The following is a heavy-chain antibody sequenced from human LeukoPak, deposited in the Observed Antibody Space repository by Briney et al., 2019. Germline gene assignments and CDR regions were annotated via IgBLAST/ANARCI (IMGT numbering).Heavy chain of an antibody. CDR1: GFTFSNYG. Sequence: GGSLRLSCAASGFTFSNYGMHWVRQAPGKGLEWVAVISYDGSNKYYADSVKGRFTISRDNSKNTLYLQMSSLRAEDTAVYYCARGGYSYGYDYWGQGTLVTVSS. D-gene: IGHD5-18*01. V-gene: IGHV3-30*19. CDR3: ARGGYSYGYDY. J-gene: IGHJ4*02. CDR2: ISYDGSNK.